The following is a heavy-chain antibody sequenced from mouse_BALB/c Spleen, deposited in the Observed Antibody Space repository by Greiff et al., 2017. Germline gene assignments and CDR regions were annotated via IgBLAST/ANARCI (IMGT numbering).Heavy chain of an antibody. CDR3: VRAYYRYDAMDY. CDR1: GYAFSSYW. Sequence: VQLQQSGAELVRPGSSVKISCKASGYAFSSYWMNWVKQRPGQGLEWIGQIYPGDGDTNYNGKFKGKATLTADKSSSTAYMQFNSLTSEDSAVYYCVRAYYRYDAMDYWGQGTSVTVSS. V-gene: IGHV1-80*01. J-gene: IGHJ4*01. CDR2: IYPGDGDT. D-gene: IGHD2-14*01.